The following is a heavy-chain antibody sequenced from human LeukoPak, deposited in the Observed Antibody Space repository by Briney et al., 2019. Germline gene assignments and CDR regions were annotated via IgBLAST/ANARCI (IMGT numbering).Heavy chain of an antibody. CDR2: IYYSGST. CDR1: GGSISSHY. CDR3: ARGYSYGQGDFDY. D-gene: IGHD5-18*01. V-gene: IGHV4-59*11. J-gene: IGHJ4*02. Sequence: SETLSLTCTVSGGSISSHYWSWIRQPPGKGLEGGGDIYYSGSTNYNPSLNSRVTISVDTSKNQFSLKLSSVTAADTAVYYCARGYSYGQGDFDYWGQGTLVTVSS.